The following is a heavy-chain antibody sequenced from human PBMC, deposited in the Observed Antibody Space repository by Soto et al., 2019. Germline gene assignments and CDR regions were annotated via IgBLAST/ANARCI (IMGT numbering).Heavy chain of an antibody. Sequence: PGGSLRLSCAASGSTFSSYAMSGGRQAPGKGLGWVSAISGSGGSTYYADSVKGRFTISRDNSKNTLYLQMNSLRAEDTAVYYCAKDNVVRRDNWFDPWGQGTLVTVSS. D-gene: IGHD2-21*01. CDR3: AKDNVVRRDNWFDP. V-gene: IGHV3-23*01. CDR2: ISGSGGST. CDR1: GSTFSSYA. J-gene: IGHJ5*02.